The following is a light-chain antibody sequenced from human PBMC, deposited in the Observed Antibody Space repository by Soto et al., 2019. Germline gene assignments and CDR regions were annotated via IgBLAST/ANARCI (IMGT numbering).Light chain of an antibody. Sequence: QSVLTQPPSASGSPGQSVTISCTGTSSDVGAYIFVSWYQQHPGKAPKLMVYDVNRRPPGVPDRFFGSKSGNTASLTVSGLQAEDEADYYCVSVAGGTYDFGTGTKVTVL. J-gene: IGLJ1*01. CDR3: VSVAGGTYD. V-gene: IGLV2-8*01. CDR1: SSDVGAYIF. CDR2: DVN.